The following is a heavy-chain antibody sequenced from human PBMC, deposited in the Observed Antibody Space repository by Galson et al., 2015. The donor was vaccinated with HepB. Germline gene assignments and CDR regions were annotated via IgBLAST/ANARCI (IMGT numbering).Heavy chain of an antibody. V-gene: IGHV5-10-1*01. CDR2: IDPSDSYT. Sequence: QSGAEVKKPGESLRISCKGSGYSFTSYWISWVRQMPGKGLEWMGRIDPSDSYTNYSPSFQGHVTISADKSISTAYLQWSSLKASDTAMYYCASGYSSGPAGSPFTHYFDYWGQGTLVTVSS. D-gene: IGHD6-19*01. CDR1: GYSFTSYW. CDR3: ASGYSSGPAGSPFTHYFDY. J-gene: IGHJ4*02.